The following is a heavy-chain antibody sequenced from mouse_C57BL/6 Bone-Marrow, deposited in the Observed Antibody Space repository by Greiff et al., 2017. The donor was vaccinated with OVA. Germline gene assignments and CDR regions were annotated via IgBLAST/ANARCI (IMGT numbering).Heavy chain of an antibody. CDR1: GYTLTSYW. D-gene: IGHD2-5*01. Sequence: QVQLQQPGAELVKPGASVKMSCKASGYTLTSYWITWVKQRPGQGLEWIGDIYPGSGSTNYNEKFKSKATLTVDTSSSTAYMQLSSLTSEDSAVYYCARDGYSNSAWFAYWGQGTLVTVSA. CDR2: IYPGSGST. CDR3: ARDGYSNSAWFAY. J-gene: IGHJ3*01. V-gene: IGHV1-55*01.